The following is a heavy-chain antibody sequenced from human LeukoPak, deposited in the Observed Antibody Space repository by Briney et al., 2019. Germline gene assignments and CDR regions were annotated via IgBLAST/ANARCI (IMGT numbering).Heavy chain of an antibody. J-gene: IGHJ4*02. D-gene: IGHD3-10*01. CDR1: GGSFSGYY. CDR2: INHSGST. CDR3: ARHYMVRGVIRIHYLDY. Sequence: SETLSLTCAVYGGSFSGYYWSWIRQPPGKGLEWIGEINHSGSTNYNPSLKSRVTISVDTSKNQFSLKLSSVTAADTAVYYCARHYMVRGVIRIHYLDYWGQGTLVTVSS. V-gene: IGHV4-34*01.